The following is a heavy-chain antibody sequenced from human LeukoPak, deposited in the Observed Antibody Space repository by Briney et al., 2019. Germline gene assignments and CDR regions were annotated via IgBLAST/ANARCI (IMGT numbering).Heavy chain of an antibody. V-gene: IGHV1-2*02. CDR2: INPNSGGT. D-gene: IGHD6-6*01. Sequence: ASVKVSCKASGYTFTGYYMHWVRQAPGQGLEWIGWINPNSGGTNYAQKFQGRVTMTRDTSISTAYMELSRLRSDDTAVYYCARTVLVPFTYYFYGMDVWGQGTTVTVSS. CDR3: ARTVLVPFTYYFYGMDV. CDR1: GYTFTGYY. J-gene: IGHJ6*02.